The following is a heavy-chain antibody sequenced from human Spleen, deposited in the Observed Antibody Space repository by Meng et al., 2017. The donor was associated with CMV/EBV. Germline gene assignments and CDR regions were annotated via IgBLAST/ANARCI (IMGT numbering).Heavy chain of an antibody. CDR3: ANRVGIGVAGNG. J-gene: IGHJ4*02. V-gene: IGHV1-69*05. CDR1: GGTFSSYA. Sequence: SVKVSCKASGGTFSSYAISWVRQAPGQGLEWMGGIIPIFGTANYAQKFQGRVTITTDESTSTAYMELSSLRSEDTAVYYCANRVGIGVAGNGGGQGTLVTVSS. CDR2: IIPIFGTA. D-gene: IGHD6-19*01.